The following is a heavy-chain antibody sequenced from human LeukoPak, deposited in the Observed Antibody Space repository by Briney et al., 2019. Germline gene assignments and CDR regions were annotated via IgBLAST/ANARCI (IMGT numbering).Heavy chain of an antibody. J-gene: IGHJ3*02. CDR2: TSGSGGVT. Sequence: GGSLRLSCAASGLTFSNYAFSWVRQAPGKGLEWVSGTSGSGGVTYYADSVKGRFSISRDNSKNTVFLQMNSLRVEDTALYYCAKGVPGSGWYSGFDAFDIWGQGTMVTVSS. CDR1: GLTFSNYA. D-gene: IGHD6-19*01. V-gene: IGHV3-23*01. CDR3: AKGVPGSGWYSGFDAFDI.